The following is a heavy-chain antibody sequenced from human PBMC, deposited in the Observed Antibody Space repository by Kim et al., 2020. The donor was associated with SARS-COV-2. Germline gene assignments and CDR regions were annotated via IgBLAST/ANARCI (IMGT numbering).Heavy chain of an antibody. V-gene: IGHV1-18*01. CDR3: ARANGPFFDY. Sequence: NTNYAKELPGRVTMTPDPSTSTAYMGLRSLRSDDTAVYYCARANGPFFDYWGQGTLVTVSS. J-gene: IGHJ4*02. D-gene: IGHD4-17*01. CDR2: NT.